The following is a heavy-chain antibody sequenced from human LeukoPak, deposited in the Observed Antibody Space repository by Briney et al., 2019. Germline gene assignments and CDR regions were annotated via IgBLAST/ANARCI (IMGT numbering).Heavy chain of an antibody. CDR3: ARVSFRSDYHDSSGYSPFDY. Sequence: ASVKVSCKVSGYTLTELSMHWVRQAPGKGLEGMGGFDPEDGETIYAQKFQGRVTMTEDTSTDTAYMELSSLRSDDTAVYYCARVSFRSDYHDSSGYSPFDYWGQGTLVTVSS. CDR1: GYTLTELS. CDR2: FDPEDGET. V-gene: IGHV1-24*01. J-gene: IGHJ4*02. D-gene: IGHD3-22*01.